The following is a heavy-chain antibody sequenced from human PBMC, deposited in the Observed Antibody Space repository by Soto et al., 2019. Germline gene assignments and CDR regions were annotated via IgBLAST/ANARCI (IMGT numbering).Heavy chain of an antibody. CDR2: INPSGGST. CDR1: GYTFTSYY. D-gene: IGHD3-22*01. CDR3: ARALYDSSGYYCVRDDNFDY. J-gene: IGHJ4*02. V-gene: IGHV1-46*01. Sequence: ASVKVSCKASGYTFTSYYMHWVRQAPGQGLEWMGIINPSGGSTSYAQKFQGRVTMTRDTSTSTVYIELSSLRSEDTAVYYCARALYDSSGYYCVRDDNFDYWGQGTQVTVSS.